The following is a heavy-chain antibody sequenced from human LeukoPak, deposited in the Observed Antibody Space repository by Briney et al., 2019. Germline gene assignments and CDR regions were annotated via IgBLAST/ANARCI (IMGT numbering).Heavy chain of an antibody. D-gene: IGHD2-2*01. CDR1: GFTFSSHA. V-gene: IGHV3-64*01. Sequence: GGSLRLSCAASGFTFSSHAMHWVRQAPGKGLEYASAISSDGGVTCYANSVKGRFTISRDNSKNTVHLQMGSLRGEDMAVYYCARDPHCGSTSCLSYFDYWGQGTLVTVSS. CDR3: ARDPHCGSTSCLSYFDY. CDR2: ISSDGGVT. J-gene: IGHJ4*02.